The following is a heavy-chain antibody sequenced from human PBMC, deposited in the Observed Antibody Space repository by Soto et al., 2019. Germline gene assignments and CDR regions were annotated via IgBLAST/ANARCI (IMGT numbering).Heavy chain of an antibody. CDR3: AKDSVPLGYCSGGSCYENDY. J-gene: IGHJ4*02. D-gene: IGHD2-15*01. V-gene: IGHV3-23*01. CDR2: ISGSGGST. Sequence: EAQLLESGGGLVQPGGSLRLSCAASGFTFSSYAMSWVRQAPGKGLEWVSAISGSGGSTYYADSVKGRFTISRDNSKNTLYLQMNSLRAEDTAVYYCAKDSVPLGYCSGGSCYENDYWGQGTLVTVSS. CDR1: GFTFSSYA.